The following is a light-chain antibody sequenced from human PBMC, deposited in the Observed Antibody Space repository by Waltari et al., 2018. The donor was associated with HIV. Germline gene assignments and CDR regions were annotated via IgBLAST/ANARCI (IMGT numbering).Light chain of an antibody. V-gene: IGLV2-8*01. J-gene: IGLJ2*01. CDR2: EVS. Sequence: QSALTQPPSASGSPGQSVTISCTGTSSDVGGYNYVSWYQQHPGKAPKLMIYEVSKRPSGVPDRFSGSKSGNTASLTVSGLQAEDEADYYCNSYAGSNNVVFGRGTKVTVL. CDR3: NSYAGSNNVV. CDR1: SSDVGGYNY.